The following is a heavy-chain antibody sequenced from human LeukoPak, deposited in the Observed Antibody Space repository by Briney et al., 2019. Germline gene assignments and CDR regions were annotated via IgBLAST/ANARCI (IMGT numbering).Heavy chain of an antibody. CDR3: AKMGYGSGSYYNDEDY. J-gene: IGHJ4*02. D-gene: IGHD3-10*01. CDR1: GFNFNNYW. CDR2: ISYDGSNK. Sequence: GGSLRLSCAASGFNFNNYWMSWVRQAPGKGLEWVAVISYDGSNKYYADSVKGRFTISRDNSKNTLYLQMNSLRAEDTAVYYCAKMGYGSGSYYNDEDYWGQGTLVTVSS. V-gene: IGHV3-30*18.